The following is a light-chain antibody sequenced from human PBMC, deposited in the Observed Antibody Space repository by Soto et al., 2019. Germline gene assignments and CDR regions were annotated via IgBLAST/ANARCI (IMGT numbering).Light chain of an antibody. J-gene: IGKJ4*01. CDR3: QQYGSSPLT. V-gene: IGKV3-20*01. Sequence: EIVMTQSPATLSLSPGERATLSCRASQSVSNNYLAWYQQKPGQAPRLLIYGASIRATGIPDRFSVSGSGTDFTLTINRLEPEDFAVYYCQQYGSSPLTFGGGTKVDIK. CDR1: QSVSNNY. CDR2: GAS.